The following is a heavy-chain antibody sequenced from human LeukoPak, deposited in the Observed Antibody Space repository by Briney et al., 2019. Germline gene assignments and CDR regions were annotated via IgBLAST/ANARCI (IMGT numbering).Heavy chain of an antibody. Sequence: PSESLSLTCTVSGGSISSYYWSWIRQPPGKGLEWIGYIYYSGSTNYNPSLKSRVTISVDTSKNQFSLKLSSVTAADTAVYYCARELVGTSHWFDPWGQGTLVTVSS. CDR1: GGSISSYY. D-gene: IGHD2-2*01. J-gene: IGHJ5*02. V-gene: IGHV4-59*12. CDR3: ARELVGTSHWFDP. CDR2: IYYSGST.